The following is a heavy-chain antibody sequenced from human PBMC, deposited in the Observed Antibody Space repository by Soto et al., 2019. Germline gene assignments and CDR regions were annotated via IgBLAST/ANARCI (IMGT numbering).Heavy chain of an antibody. D-gene: IGHD3-3*01. V-gene: IGHV2-5*02. CDR1: GFSLTTSGVG. CDR2: IYWDDDK. Sequence: QITLNESGPTVVRPTETLTLTCRFSGFSLTTSGVGVGWIRQSPVKAPEWLALIYWDDDKRYSASLKSRLTITKDTSKTPVVLTVSDLDPTDTATYYCAHRVLRTVFGLVTTTAIYFDFWGQGTPVAVSS. J-gene: IGHJ4*02. CDR3: AHRVLRTVFGLVTTTAIYFDF.